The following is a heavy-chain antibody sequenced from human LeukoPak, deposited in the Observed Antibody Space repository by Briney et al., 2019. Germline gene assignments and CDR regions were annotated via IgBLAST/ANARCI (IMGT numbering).Heavy chain of an antibody. CDR2: ISQSGSDI. CDR1: GFSFSDFY. CDR3: ARTARVGDY. V-gene: IGHV3-11*01. D-gene: IGHD5-18*01. Sequence: PGGSLRLSCAASGFSFSDFYMSWIRQAPGKGLEWISYISQSGSDINYADSVRGRFTVSRDNAKNSLYLQMNCLRAEDTAVYYCARTARVGDYWGQGTLVTVSS. J-gene: IGHJ4*02.